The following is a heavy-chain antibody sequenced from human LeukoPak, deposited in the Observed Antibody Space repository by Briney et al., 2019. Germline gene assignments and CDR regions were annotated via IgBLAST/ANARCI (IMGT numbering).Heavy chain of an antibody. V-gene: IGHV4-59*01. D-gene: IGHD4-23*01. CDR2: IYYSGST. CDR1: DGSISSYY. CDR3: ARIEDYGGNSVNY. J-gene: IGHJ4*02. Sequence: SETLSLTCTVSDGSISSYYWSWIRQPPGKGLEWIGYIYYSGSTNYNPSLKSRVTISVDTSKNQFSLKLSSVTAADTAVYYCARIEDYGGNSVNYWGQGTLVTVSS.